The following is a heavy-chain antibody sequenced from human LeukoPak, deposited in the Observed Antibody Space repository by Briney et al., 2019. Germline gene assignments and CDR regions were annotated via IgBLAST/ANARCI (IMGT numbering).Heavy chain of an antibody. CDR1: GGTFSSYA. J-gene: IGHJ6*02. D-gene: IGHD2-2*01. Sequence: SVKVSCKASGGTFSSYAISWVRQAPGQGLEWMGRIIPILGIANHAQKFQGRVTITADKSTSTAYMELSSLRSEDTAVYYCAREVPTVPRIDYYYYGMDVWGQGTTVTVSS. CDR2: IIPILGIA. CDR3: AREVPTVPRIDYYYYGMDV. V-gene: IGHV1-69*04.